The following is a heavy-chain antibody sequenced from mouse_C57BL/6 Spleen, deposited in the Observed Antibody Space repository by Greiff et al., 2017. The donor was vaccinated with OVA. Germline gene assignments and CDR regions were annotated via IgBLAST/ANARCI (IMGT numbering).Heavy chain of an antibody. Sequence: SGAELVKPGASVKISCKASGYAFSSYWMNWVKQRPGKGLEWIGQIYPGDGDTNYNGKFKGKATLTADKSSSTAYMQLSSLTSEDSAVYFCARGDTTVVAPFDYWGQGTTLTVSS. CDR3: ARGDTTVVAPFDY. J-gene: IGHJ2*01. CDR2: IYPGDGDT. CDR1: GYAFSSYW. D-gene: IGHD1-1*01. V-gene: IGHV1-80*01.